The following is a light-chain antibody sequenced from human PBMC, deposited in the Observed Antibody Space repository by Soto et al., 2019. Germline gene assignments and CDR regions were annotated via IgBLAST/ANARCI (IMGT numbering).Light chain of an antibody. CDR2: GAS. Sequence: EIVLTQFPGTLSLSPGERATLSCRASQTVSTNYLAWYQQKPGQAPTLLIYGASHRATGIPARFSGSASGTEFTLTISGLQSEDFAVYYCQQYKNWPPITFGQGTRLEIK. CDR1: QTVSTN. J-gene: IGKJ5*01. CDR3: QQYKNWPPIT. V-gene: IGKV3-15*01.